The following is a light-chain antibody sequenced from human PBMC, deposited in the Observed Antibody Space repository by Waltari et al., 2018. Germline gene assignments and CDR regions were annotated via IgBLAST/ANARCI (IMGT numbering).Light chain of an antibody. CDR2: RVS. CDR3: MQGFQSPYT. J-gene: IGKJ2*01. V-gene: IGKV2-29*02. CDR1: QSLLHSNGNTY. Sequence: DIVMTQTPLSLPVTPGEPASISCRSSQSLLHSNGNTYLYWYLQKPGQPPRLLVYRVSNRFSGVPDRFSGSGSGTDFTLKIRRVEAEDVGVYFCMQGFQSPYTFGQGTRVDIK.